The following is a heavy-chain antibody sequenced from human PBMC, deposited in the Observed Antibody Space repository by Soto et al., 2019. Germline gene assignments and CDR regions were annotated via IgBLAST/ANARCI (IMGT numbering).Heavy chain of an antibody. Sequence: QVQLVQSGAEVKKPGSSVKVSCKASGGTFSSHAISWVRQAPGQGLEWMGGIIPIFGTANYAQKFQGRVTITADKSTSTAYMELSSLRSEDTAVYYCARAQYSSGWYGYYYYGMDVWGQGTTVTVSS. D-gene: IGHD6-19*01. CDR2: IIPIFGTA. J-gene: IGHJ6*02. CDR3: ARAQYSSGWYGYYYYGMDV. CDR1: GGTFSSHA. V-gene: IGHV1-69*06.